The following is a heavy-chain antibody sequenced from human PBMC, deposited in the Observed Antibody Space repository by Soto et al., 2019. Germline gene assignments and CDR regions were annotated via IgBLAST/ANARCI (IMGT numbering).Heavy chain of an antibody. CDR1: GFTFSSYA. CDR2: ISGSGGST. J-gene: IGHJ4*02. V-gene: IGHV3-23*01. D-gene: IGHD1-26*01. CDR3: VSVGARENY. Sequence: GGSLRLSCAASGFTFSSYAMSWVRQALGQGLECVSAISGSGGSTYYSGSVKGRFTISSNNSKNRLYLQMNSLRAEDTAVYYCVSVGARENYFGQVTLVTV.